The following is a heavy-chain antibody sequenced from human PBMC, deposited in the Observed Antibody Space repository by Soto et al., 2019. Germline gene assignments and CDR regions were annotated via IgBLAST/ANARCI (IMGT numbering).Heavy chain of an antibody. D-gene: IGHD2-2*02. J-gene: IGHJ6*02. CDR1: GGTFSSYA. CDR2: IIPIFGTA. Sequence: ASVKVSCKASGGTFSSYAISWVRQAPGQGLEWMGGIIPIFGTANYAQKFQGRVTITADESTSTAYMELSSLRSEDTAVYYCARDRCSSTSCYRLDGMDVWGHGTTVTVSS. CDR3: ARDRCSSTSCYRLDGMDV. V-gene: IGHV1-69*13.